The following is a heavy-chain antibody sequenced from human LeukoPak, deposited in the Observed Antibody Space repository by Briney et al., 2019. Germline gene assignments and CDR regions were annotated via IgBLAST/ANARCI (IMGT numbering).Heavy chain of an antibody. J-gene: IGHJ5*02. CDR1: GYTFTRYG. CDR3: ARDLYRDSLPVSWFDP. Sequence: ASVKVSCKASGYTFTRYGISWVAQAPGHRLEWMGWISDYNGNTTYAKTLQARVTMTTDTSTSTAYMELRSLRSDDTAVYYCARDLYRDSLPVSWFDPWGQGTLVTVSS. CDR2: ISDYNGNT. D-gene: IGHD4-11*01. V-gene: IGHV1-18*01.